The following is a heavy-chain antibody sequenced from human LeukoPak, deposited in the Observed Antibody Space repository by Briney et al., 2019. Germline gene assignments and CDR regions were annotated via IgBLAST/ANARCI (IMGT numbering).Heavy chain of an antibody. J-gene: IGHJ3*01. CDR3: ARPNITSYYDSRGYDAFDV. D-gene: IGHD3-22*01. CDR2: IYPDDSDT. Sequence: GESLKISCKGSGYRFNAYWIAWVRQMPGRGLEWMGIIYPDDSDTRYSPSFQGQVTISADKSVRTAYLQWSSLKASDTAMYYCARPNITSYYDSRGYDAFDVWGQGTMVTVSS. CDR1: GYRFNAYW. V-gene: IGHV5-51*01.